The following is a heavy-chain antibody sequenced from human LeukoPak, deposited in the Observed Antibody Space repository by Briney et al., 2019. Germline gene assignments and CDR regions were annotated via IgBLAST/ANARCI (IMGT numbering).Heavy chain of an antibody. Sequence: GGSLRLSRVASGFTFNGYTMHWVRQAPGKGLEWVAIIWYGGSNKYYADSVKGRFTISRDNSKNTLFLQMNSLRAEDTAVYYCARDAFGARGIGGGLDIWGQGTTVIVSS. J-gene: IGHJ3*02. CDR3: ARDAFGARGIGGGLDI. D-gene: IGHD3-10*01. V-gene: IGHV3-33*01. CDR2: IWYGGSNK. CDR1: GFTFNGYT.